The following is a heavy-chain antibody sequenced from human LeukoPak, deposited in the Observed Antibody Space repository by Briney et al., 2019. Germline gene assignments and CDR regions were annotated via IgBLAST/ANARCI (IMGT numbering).Heavy chain of an antibody. CDR3: ARVRYSSHALIDY. CDR2: IYHSGST. Sequence: SQTLSLTCTVSGGSISSGGYYWSWIRQPPGKGLEWIGYIYHSGSTYYNPSLKSRVTISVDRSKNQFSLKLSSVTAADTAVYYCARVRYSSHALIDYWGQGTLVTVSS. D-gene: IGHD6-13*01. CDR1: GGSISSGGYY. V-gene: IGHV4-30-2*01. J-gene: IGHJ4*02.